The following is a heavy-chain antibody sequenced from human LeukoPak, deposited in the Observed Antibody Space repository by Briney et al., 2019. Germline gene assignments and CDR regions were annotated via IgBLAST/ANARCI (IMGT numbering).Heavy chain of an antibody. CDR3: ARSSTRLPDY. Sequence: SETLSLTCTVSGGSISSYYWSWIRQPPGKGLEWIGYIYYSGSTNYNPSLKSRVTISVDTSKNQFSLKLSSVTAADTAVYYCARSSTRLPDYWGQGTLVTVSS. CDR2: IYYSGST. J-gene: IGHJ4*02. V-gene: IGHV4-59*12. CDR1: GGSISSYY. D-gene: IGHD3-3*02.